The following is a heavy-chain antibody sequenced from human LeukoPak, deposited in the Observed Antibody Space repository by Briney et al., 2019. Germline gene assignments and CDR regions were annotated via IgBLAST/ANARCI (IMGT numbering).Heavy chain of an antibody. Sequence: GGSLRLSCAASGFTFSSYAMHWVRQAPGKGLEWVAVISYDGSNKYYAGSVKGRFTISRDSSKNTLYLQMNSLRAEDTAVYYCARDSFYGSGSYYPDAFDIWGQGTMVTVSS. J-gene: IGHJ3*02. D-gene: IGHD3-10*01. CDR1: GFTFSSYA. CDR2: ISYDGSNK. CDR3: ARDSFYGSGSYYPDAFDI. V-gene: IGHV3-30-3*01.